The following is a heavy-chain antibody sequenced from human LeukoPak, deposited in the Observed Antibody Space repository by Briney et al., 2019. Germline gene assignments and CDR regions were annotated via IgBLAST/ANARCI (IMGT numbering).Heavy chain of an antibody. D-gene: IGHD3-22*01. CDR3: ARQLYYYDSNTYDPPNPFDY. Sequence: GESLKISCKGSAYSFTNYWIGWVRQMPGKGLEWMGIIYPGDSDTRYSPSFQGQVTISADKSITTAYLQWSSLKAADTAMYYCARQLYYYDSNTYDPPNPFDYWGQGTLVTVSS. CDR2: IYPGDSDT. J-gene: IGHJ4*02. V-gene: IGHV5-51*01. CDR1: AYSFTNYW.